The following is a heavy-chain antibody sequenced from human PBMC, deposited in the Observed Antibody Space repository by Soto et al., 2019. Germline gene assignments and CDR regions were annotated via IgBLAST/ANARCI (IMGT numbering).Heavy chain of an antibody. Sequence: ASVKVSCKASGYTFTGYYMHWVRQAPGQGLEWMGWINPNSGGTNYAQKFQGWVTMTRDTSISTAYMELSRLRSDDTAVYYCARESGITIFGDFYGMDVWGQGTTVNVSS. D-gene: IGHD3-3*01. J-gene: IGHJ6*02. V-gene: IGHV1-2*04. CDR2: INPNSGGT. CDR1: GYTFTGYY. CDR3: ARESGITIFGDFYGMDV.